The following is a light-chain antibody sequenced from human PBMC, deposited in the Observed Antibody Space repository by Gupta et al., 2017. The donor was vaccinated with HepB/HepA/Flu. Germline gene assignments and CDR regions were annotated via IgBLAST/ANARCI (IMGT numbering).Light chain of an antibody. CDR3: AASDDSRSGCV. Sequence: QSVLTQPPSASGTPGQRVTISCSGSSSNIGSNYVYWYRQVPGTAPKLLIYRNNQRPSGVPDRFSGSKSGTSASLATSGLRSEDEADDYCAASDDSRSGCVFGGGTKLTVL. J-gene: IGLJ3*02. V-gene: IGLV1-47*01. CDR2: RNN. CDR1: SSNIGSNY.